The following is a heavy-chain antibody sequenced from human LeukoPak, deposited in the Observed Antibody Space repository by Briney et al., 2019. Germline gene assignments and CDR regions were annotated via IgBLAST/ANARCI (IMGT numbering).Heavy chain of an antibody. Sequence: PSETLSLTCAVYGGSFSGYYWSWIPQPPGKGLEWIGEINHSGSTNYNPSLKSRVTISVDTSKNQFSLKLSSVTAADTAVYYCARGGRRSGYYYVTYGYWGQGTLVTVSS. J-gene: IGHJ4*02. D-gene: IGHD3-22*01. V-gene: IGHV4-34*01. CDR3: ARGGRRSGYYYVTYGY. CDR2: INHSGST. CDR1: GGSFSGYY.